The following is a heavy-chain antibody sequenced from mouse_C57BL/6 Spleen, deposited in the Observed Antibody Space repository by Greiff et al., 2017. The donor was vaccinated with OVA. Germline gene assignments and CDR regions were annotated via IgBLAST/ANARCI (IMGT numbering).Heavy chain of an antibody. D-gene: IGHD1-1*01. J-gene: IGHJ3*01. CDR1: GFTFSDYG. V-gene: IGHV5-17*01. Sequence: EVKVVESGGGLVKPGGSLKLSCAASGFTFSDYGMHWVRQAPEKGLEWVAYISSGSSTIYYADTVKGRFTISRDNAKNTLFLQMTSLRSEDTAMYYCARPYYNGGFAYWGQGTLVTVSA. CDR3: ARPYYNGGFAY. CDR2: ISSGSSTI.